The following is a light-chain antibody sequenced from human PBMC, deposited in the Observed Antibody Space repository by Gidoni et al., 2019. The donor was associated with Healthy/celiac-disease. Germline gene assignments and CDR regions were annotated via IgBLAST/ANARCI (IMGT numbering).Light chain of an antibody. CDR3: QQSYSTPLT. J-gene: IGKJ4*01. V-gene: IGKV1-39*01. Sequence: DIQMTQSPSSLSASVGDRVTITCRASQSISSYLNWYQQKPGKAPKLLIYAASSLQSGVPSRFSGSGSGTDFTLTISSLQPEDFATYYCQQSYSTPLTFXGXTKVGIK. CDR1: QSISSY. CDR2: AAS.